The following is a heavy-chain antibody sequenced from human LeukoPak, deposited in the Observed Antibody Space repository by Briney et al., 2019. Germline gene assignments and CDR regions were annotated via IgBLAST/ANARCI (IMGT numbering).Heavy chain of an antibody. CDR2: IIPIVNRA. CDR3: ARLRADAGSGHNWFDP. Sequence: GASVKVSCKASGGTLSSYGIGWVRQAPGQGLEWMGRIIPIVNRANSAQWFQGRVTITADTSTNTVYMELSSLRSDDTAVYYCARLRADAGSGHNWFDPWGQGTLVTVSS. CDR1: GGTLSSYG. V-gene: IGHV1-69*04. D-gene: IGHD1-26*01. J-gene: IGHJ5*02.